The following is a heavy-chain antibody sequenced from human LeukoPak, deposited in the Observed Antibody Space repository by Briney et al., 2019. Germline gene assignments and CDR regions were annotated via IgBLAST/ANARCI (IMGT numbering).Heavy chain of an antibody. V-gene: IGHV3-30*04. J-gene: IGHJ4*02. D-gene: IGHD1-26*01. Sequence: GGSLRLSCAASGFTFSSYAMHWVRQAPGKGLEWVAVISYDGSNKYYADSVKGRFTISRDNSKNTLYLQMNSLRAEDTAVYYCASPSIGSYYFDYWGQGTLVTVSS. CDR2: ISYDGSNK. CDR3: ASPSIGSYYFDY. CDR1: GFTFSSYA.